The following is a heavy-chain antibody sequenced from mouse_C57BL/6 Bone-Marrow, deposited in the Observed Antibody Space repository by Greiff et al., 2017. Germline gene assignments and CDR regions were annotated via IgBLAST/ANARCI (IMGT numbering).Heavy chain of an antibody. Sequence: EVKVVESGGDLVKPGGSLKLSCAASGFTFSSYGMSWVRQTPDKRLEWVATISSGGSYTYYPDSVKGRFTISRDNAKNTRYRQMSSLKSEDRAMYYCARRGTTVGRDVWGTGTTVTVSS. V-gene: IGHV5-6*02. J-gene: IGHJ1*03. CDR3: ARRGTTVGRDV. D-gene: IGHD1-1*01. CDR1: GFTFSSYG. CDR2: ISSGGSYT.